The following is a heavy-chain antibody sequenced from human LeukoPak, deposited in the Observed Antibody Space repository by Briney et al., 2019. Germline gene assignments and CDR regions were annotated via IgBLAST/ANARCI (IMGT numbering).Heavy chain of an antibody. CDR3: TRLVPAWWGGGSNY. Sequence: PSETLSLTCVVSGYSISNNYFWGWIRQSPGKGLEWIGTVSRSGTTYYNPSLKSRVIISIGTSKNQFSLKLISMTAADTAVYYCTRLVPAWWGGGSNYWGRGTLVTVSS. V-gene: IGHV4-38-2*01. J-gene: IGHJ4*01. CDR2: VSRSGTT. CDR1: GYSISNNYF. D-gene: IGHD2-15*01.